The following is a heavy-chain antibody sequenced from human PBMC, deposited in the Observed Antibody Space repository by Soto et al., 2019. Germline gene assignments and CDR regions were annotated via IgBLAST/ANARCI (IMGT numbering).Heavy chain of an antibody. D-gene: IGHD2-21*01. CDR1: GFTFSSFW. CDR2: INGDGSST. J-gene: IGHJ4*02. CDR3: ASVLSQDAAGDYIKVVDY. V-gene: IGHV3-74*01. Sequence: PGRSLRLSCAASGFTFSSFWMHCVRQAAGEGLVWISHINGDGSSTSYADSVKGRFTISRDNAKNMVYLQMNSLRADDTALYDCASVLSQDAAGDYIKVVDYWGLGTPVTVSS.